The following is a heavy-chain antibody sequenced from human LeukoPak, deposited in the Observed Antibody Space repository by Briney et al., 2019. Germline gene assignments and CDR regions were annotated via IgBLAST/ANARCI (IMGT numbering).Heavy chain of an antibody. J-gene: IGHJ4*02. Sequence: ASVKVSCKVSGYTLTELSMHWVRQAPGKGLEWMGGLDPEDGETIYAQKFQGRVTMTEDTSTDTAYMELSSLRSEDTAVYYCATMGTDYSGYYAGYWGQGTLVTVSS. CDR2: LDPEDGET. CDR3: ATMGTDYSGYYAGY. D-gene: IGHD3-22*01. CDR1: GYTLTELS. V-gene: IGHV1-24*01.